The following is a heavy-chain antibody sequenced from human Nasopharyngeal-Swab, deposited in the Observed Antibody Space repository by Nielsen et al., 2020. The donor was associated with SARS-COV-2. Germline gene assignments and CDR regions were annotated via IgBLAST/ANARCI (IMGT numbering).Heavy chain of an antibody. J-gene: IGHJ6*03. CDR2: IYPDDSDT. CDR1: GYSFTTFW. V-gene: IGHV5-51*01. D-gene: IGHD2-15*01. CDR3: ARLRGSAFNSYYLDV. Sequence: GESLKISCKGSGYSFTTFWITWVRQMPGKGLEWMGIIYPDDSDTRYSPSFQDQVTFSADKSTSTAYLQWSSLKASDTAMYYCARLRGSAFNSYYLDVWGKGTTVTVSS.